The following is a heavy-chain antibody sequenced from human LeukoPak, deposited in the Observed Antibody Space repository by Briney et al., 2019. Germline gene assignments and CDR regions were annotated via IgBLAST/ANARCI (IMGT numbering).Heavy chain of an antibody. Sequence: SETLSLTCTVSGYSISSGYYWGWIRQPPGKGLGWIGSIYHSGSTYYNPSLKSRVTISVDTSKNQFSLKLSSVTAADTAVYYCARVRTAMVIVYWGQGTLVTVSS. J-gene: IGHJ4*02. V-gene: IGHV4-38-2*02. CDR2: IYHSGST. CDR1: GYSISSGYY. D-gene: IGHD5-18*01. CDR3: ARVRTAMVIVY.